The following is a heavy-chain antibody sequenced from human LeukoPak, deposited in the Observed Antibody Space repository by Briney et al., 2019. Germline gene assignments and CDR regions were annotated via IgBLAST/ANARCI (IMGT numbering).Heavy chain of an antibody. CDR2: ISKSGGDT. D-gene: IGHD6-13*01. CDR3: AKKQVPVMSSWCTDH. CDR1: GFTFSNYA. Sequence: GGSLRLSCAASGFTFSNYAMNGVREAAGKGLEWVSVISKSGGDTFYADPVKGGFPLQRDISKNTLSLHMNSQRPADTPIFYCAKKQVPVMSSWCTDHWGQGTLVTVSS. J-gene: IGHJ4*02. V-gene: IGHV3-23*01.